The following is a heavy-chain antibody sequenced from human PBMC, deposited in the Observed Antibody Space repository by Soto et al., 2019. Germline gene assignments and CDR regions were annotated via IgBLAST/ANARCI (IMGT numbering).Heavy chain of an antibody. CDR3: AIAAAGTGDDY. CDR2: ISSNGGST. CDR1: GFTFSSYA. D-gene: IGHD6-13*01. Sequence: GGSLRLSCSASGFTFSSYAMHWVRQAPGKGLEYVSAISSNGGSTYYADSVKGRFTISRDNSKNTLYLQMSSLRAEDTAVYYCAIAAAGTGDDYWGQGTLVTVSS. V-gene: IGHV3-64D*08. J-gene: IGHJ4*02.